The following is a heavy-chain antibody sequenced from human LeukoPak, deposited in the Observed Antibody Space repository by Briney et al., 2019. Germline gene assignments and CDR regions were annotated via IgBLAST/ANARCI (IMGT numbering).Heavy chain of an antibody. Sequence: SQTLSLTCAISGDSVSRNSAAWNWIRQSPSRGPEWLARASYRSKWYYDYAVSVKSRMSINTDTSKNQFTLQLNSVIPEDTAVYYCVGCSGGSCHSGAFEIWGQGTMVTVSS. D-gene: IGHD2-15*01. CDR2: ASYRSKWYY. CDR1: GDSVSRNSAA. J-gene: IGHJ3*02. CDR3: VGCSGGSCHSGAFEI. V-gene: IGHV6-1*01.